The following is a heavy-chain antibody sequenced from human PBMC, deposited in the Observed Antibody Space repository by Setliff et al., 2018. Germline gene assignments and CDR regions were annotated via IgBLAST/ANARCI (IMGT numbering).Heavy chain of an antibody. J-gene: IGHJ4*02. CDR3: AREPTVTTLDY. Sequence: SLRLSCAASGFTFSSYWMSWVRQAPGKGLEWVANIKQDGSEKYHADSVKGRFTISRDNPKNSLYLQMTSLRAEDTAVYYCAREPTVTTLDYWGQGTQVTVSS. V-gene: IGHV3-7*03. CDR1: GFTFSSYW. CDR2: IKQDGSEK. D-gene: IGHD4-4*01.